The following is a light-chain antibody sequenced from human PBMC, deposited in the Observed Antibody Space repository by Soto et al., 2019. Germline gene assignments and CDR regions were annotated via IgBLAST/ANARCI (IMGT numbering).Light chain of an antibody. Sequence: DIQMTQSPSTLSGSVGDRVTITCRASQTISSWLAWYQQKPGKAPKLLIYKASTLKSGVPSRFSGSGSGTEFTLTISSLQPDDFAVYSCQQYNNWPRTFGQGTKVDIK. J-gene: IGKJ1*01. CDR3: QQYNNWPRT. CDR2: KAS. CDR1: QTISSW. V-gene: IGKV1-5*03.